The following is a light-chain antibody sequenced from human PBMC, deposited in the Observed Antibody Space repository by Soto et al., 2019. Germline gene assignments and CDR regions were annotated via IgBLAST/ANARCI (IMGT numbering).Light chain of an antibody. J-gene: IGKJ5*01. V-gene: IGKV3-15*01. CDR1: QSVGNN. CDR3: QQYNAWTPIT. Sequence: EIMMTQSPATLSVSPGERATLSCWASQSVGNNLAWYQQKPGQPPMLLIYYASTRATHVPARFSGSGSGTEFTLTISSLQSEDFALSYCQQYNAWTPITFGQGTRLEIK. CDR2: YAS.